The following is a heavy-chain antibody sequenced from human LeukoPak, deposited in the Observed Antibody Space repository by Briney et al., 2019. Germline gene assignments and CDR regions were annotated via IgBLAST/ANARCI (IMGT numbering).Heavy chain of an antibody. J-gene: IGHJ4*02. CDR3: ARDPSVLDGYIGY. V-gene: IGHV1-69*04. CDR2: IIPILGIA. Sequence: RASVKVSCTASGGTFSSYAISWVRQAPGQGLEWMGRIIPILGIANYAQKFQGRVTITADKSTSTAYMELSSLRSEDTAVYYCARDPSVLDGYIGYWGQGTLVTVSS. CDR1: GGTFSSYA.